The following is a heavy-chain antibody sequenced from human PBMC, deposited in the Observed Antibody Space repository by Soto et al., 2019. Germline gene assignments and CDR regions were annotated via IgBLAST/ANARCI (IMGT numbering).Heavy chain of an antibody. CDR1: GFICSSYD. D-gene: IGHD1-1*01. Sequence: VGSLRLSCAVSGFICSSYDMSWVRQAPGKGLEWVSTILVGGSTHYEDSVKGRFTISRDTSKDTVYLQMNSLTAGDTAFYYCAKATATSGGAFEIYGQGTMVTVSS. V-gene: IGHV3-23*01. J-gene: IGHJ3*02. CDR3: AKATATSGGAFEI. CDR2: ILVGGST.